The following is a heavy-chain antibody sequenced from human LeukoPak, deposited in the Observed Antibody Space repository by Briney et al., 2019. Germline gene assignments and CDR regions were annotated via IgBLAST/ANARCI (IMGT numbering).Heavy chain of an antibody. CDR1: GYSFTSND. V-gene: IGHV1-46*01. CDR2: INPSGGST. CDR3: ARFASLYSRSWYYAFDI. J-gene: IGHJ3*02. D-gene: IGHD6-13*01. Sequence: ASVKVSCKASGYSFTSNDIHWVRQAPGQGLEWMGIINPSGGSTSYAQKFQGRVTMTRDTSTSTVYMELSSLRSEDTAVYYCARFASLYSRSWYYAFDIWGQGTMVTVSS.